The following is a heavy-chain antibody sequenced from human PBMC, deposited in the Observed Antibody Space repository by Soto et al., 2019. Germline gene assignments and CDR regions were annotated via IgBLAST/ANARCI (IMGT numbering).Heavy chain of an antibody. CDR2: ITYDGKQE. J-gene: IGHJ6*03. D-gene: IGHD3-10*01. CDR1: KFAFRTYS. Sequence: QVQLVESGGGVVQPGRSLRLSCGASKFAFRTYSMHWVRQAPGKGLEWVAVITYDGKQEHYADSVKGRLTISRDNSAKTLYLQMSSLRPEYTAVYYCAREDREGSYYFLDVWGKGTTVTVSS. V-gene: IGHV3-30*03. CDR3: AREDREGSYYFLDV.